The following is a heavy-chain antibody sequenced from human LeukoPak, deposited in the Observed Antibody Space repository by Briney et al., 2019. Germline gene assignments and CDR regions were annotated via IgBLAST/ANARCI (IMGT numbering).Heavy chain of an antibody. CDR1: GGSFSGYY. Sequence: MTSETLSLTCAVYGGSFSGYYWSWIRQPPGKGLEWIGEINHSGSTNYNPSLKSRVTISVDTSKNQFSLKLSSVTAADTAVYYCARVQGYCSGGSCWRGYYYFDYWGQGTLVTVSS. V-gene: IGHV4-34*01. D-gene: IGHD2-15*01. CDR2: INHSGST. J-gene: IGHJ4*02. CDR3: ARVQGYCSGGSCWRGYYYFDY.